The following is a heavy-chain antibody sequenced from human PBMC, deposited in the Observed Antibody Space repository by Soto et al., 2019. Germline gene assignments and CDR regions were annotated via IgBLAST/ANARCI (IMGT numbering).Heavy chain of an antibody. J-gene: IGHJ6*02. CDR2: IKQDGSEK. V-gene: IGHV3-7*01. CDR1: GFTFSSYW. D-gene: IGHD3-3*01. Sequence: GGSLRLSCAASGFTFSSYWMSWVRQAPGKGLEWVANIKQDGSEKYYVDSVKGRFTISRDNAKNSLYLQMNSLRAEDTDVYYCARDGVRFLEWSNHYYGMDVWGQGTTVTVSS. CDR3: ARDGVRFLEWSNHYYGMDV.